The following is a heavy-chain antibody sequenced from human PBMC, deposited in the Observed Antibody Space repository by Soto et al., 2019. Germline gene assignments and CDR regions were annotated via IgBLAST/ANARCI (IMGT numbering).Heavy chain of an antibody. CDR3: AKDLVTYYYGSGMLY. CDR1: GFTFSSYA. CDR2: ISGSGGST. J-gene: IGHJ4*02. V-gene: IGHV3-23*01. Sequence: PGGSLRLSCAASGFTFSSYAMSWVRQAPGKELEWVSAISGSGGSTYYADSVKGRFTISRDNSKNTLYLQMNSLRAEDTAVYYCAKDLVTYYYGSGMLYWGQGTLVTVSS. D-gene: IGHD3-10*01.